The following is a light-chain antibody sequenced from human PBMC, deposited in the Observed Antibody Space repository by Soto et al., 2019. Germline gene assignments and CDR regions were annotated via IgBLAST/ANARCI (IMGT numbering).Light chain of an antibody. CDR1: TGDVTNGRW. CDR3: LLFYDGVAV. V-gene: IGLV7-46*01. CDR2: DTS. Sequence: QSVVTQEPSLTVSPGGTVTLTCGSSTGDVTNGRWPYWFQQRPGQVPRTLIHDTSNKHSWTPARFSGSLLGSKAALTLSGAQPEDEAAYYCLLFYDGVAVFGGGTQLTVL. J-gene: IGLJ7*01.